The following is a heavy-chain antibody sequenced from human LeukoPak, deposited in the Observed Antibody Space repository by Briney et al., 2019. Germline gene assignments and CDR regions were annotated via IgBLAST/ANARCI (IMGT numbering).Heavy chain of an antibody. CDR1: GFAFSNSA. CDR2: ISAYNGNT. D-gene: IGHD4-17*01. J-gene: IGHJ6*02. Sequence: ASVKVSCKASGFAFSNSAVQWVRQAPGQGLEWMGWISAYNGNTNYAQKLQGRVTMTTDTSTSTAYMELRSLRSDDTAVYYCARRPHDYGDYYYGMDVWGQGTTVTVSS. V-gene: IGHV1-18*01. CDR3: ARRPHDYGDYYYGMDV.